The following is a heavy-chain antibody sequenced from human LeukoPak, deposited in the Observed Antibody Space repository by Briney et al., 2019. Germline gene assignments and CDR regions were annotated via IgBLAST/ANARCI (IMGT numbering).Heavy chain of an antibody. CDR3: ASAKYLWGTYRYTNAFDI. CDR2: IIPIFTTT. CDR1: GGTFNNYA. J-gene: IGHJ3*02. Sequence: SVKVSCKASGGTFNNYAISWVRQAPGQGLEWMGGIIPIFTTTNYAQKFQGRVTITADESTSTTYMELSSLRSEDTAIYYCASAKYLWGTYRYTNAFDIWGQGTMVTVSS. V-gene: IGHV1-69*13. D-gene: IGHD3-16*02.